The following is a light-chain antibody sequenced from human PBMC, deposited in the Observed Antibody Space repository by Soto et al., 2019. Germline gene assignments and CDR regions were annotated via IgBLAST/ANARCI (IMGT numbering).Light chain of an antibody. CDR3: SSYTSTTTVL. V-gene: IGLV2-14*03. J-gene: IGLJ2*01. Sequence: QSVLTQPASVSGSPGQSITISCTGASSDVGSYNYVSWYQQHPGKAPKLMIYEVTKRPSGISDRFSGSKSGITASLTISGLQAEDEADYYCSSYTSTTTVLFGGGTKLTVL. CDR1: SSDVGSYNY. CDR2: EVT.